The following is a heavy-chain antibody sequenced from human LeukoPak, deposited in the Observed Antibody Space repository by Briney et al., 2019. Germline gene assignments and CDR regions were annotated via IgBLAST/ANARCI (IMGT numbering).Heavy chain of an antibody. Sequence: GGSLRLSCAASGFTFSSYEMNWVRQAPGKGLEWVSYISSSGSTIYYADSVKGRFTISRDNAKNSLYLQMNSLRAEDTAVYYCARDEYSSGWKEGYYFDYWGQGTLVTVSS. V-gene: IGHV3-48*03. CDR2: ISSSGSTI. CDR1: GFTFSSYE. CDR3: ARDEYSSGWKEGYYFDY. D-gene: IGHD6-19*01. J-gene: IGHJ4*02.